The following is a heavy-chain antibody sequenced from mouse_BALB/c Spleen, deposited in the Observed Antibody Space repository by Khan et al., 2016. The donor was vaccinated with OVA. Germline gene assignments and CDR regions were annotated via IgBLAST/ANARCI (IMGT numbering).Heavy chain of an antibody. D-gene: IGHD1-1*01. CDR2: ISYSGST. J-gene: IGHJ4*01. CDR3: ASKNDYGYAIDY. V-gene: IGHV3-2*02. CDR1: GYSITSGYA. Sequence: EVQLQESGPGLVKPSQSLSLTCTVTGYSITSGYAWNWIRQFPGNKLEWMGYISYSGSTSYNPSLRSRISITRDTSKNQFFLQLNSVTTEDTATYYGASKNDYGYAIDYWGQGTSVTVSS.